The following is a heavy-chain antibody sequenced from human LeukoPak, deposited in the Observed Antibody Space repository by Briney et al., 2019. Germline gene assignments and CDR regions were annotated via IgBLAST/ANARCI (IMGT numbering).Heavy chain of an antibody. V-gene: IGHV3-7*04. J-gene: IGHJ4*02. D-gene: IGHD5-18*01. CDR2: IKPDGSEK. CDR3: ARDRIQLWSHDY. CDR1: GFTVSSNY. Sequence: PGGSLRLSCAASGFTVSSNYMSWVRQAPGKGLEWVANIKPDGSEKYYVDSVKGRFTISRDNAKNSLYLQMNGLRAEDTAVYYCARDRIQLWSHDYWGQGTLVTVSS.